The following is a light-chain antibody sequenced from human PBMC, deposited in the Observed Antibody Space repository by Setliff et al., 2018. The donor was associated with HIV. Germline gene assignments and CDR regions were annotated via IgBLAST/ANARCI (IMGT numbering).Light chain of an antibody. CDR2: TNS. Sequence: QSVLTQSPSVSGTPGQRVTISCSGSNSNIGTTTVNWYQRLPGAAPKLLIYTNSHRPSGVPDRFSGSKSGTSASLAISGLQSEDEAEYYCASWDDSLKVYVSGSGTKVT. CDR1: NSNIGTTT. CDR3: ASWDDSLKVYV. J-gene: IGLJ1*01. V-gene: IGLV1-44*01.